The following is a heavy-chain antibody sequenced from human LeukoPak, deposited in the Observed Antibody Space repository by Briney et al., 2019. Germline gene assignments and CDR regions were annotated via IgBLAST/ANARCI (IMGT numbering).Heavy chain of an antibody. CDR2: ISYDGSNK. D-gene: IGHD3-10*01. CDR3: ARGVRGAFDI. Sequence: GWSLRLSCAASGFTFSSYAMHWVRQAPGKGLEWVAVISYDGSNKYYADSVKGRFTISRDNSKNTLYLQMNSLRAEDTAVYYCARGVRGAFDIWGQGTMVTVSS. J-gene: IGHJ3*02. CDR1: GFTFSSYA. V-gene: IGHV3-30-3*01.